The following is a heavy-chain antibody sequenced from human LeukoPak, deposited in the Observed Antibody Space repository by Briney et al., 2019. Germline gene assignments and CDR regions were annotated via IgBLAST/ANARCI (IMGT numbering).Heavy chain of an antibody. V-gene: IGHV4-4*02. D-gene: IGHD1-26*01. Sequence: SETLSLTCAVSGGSITTTNWWSWVRQPPGKGLEWIGEVHLNGATNYNPSLESRFSMPIDKSNNHLSLEVTSVTAADTAMYYCTRESGAFSPFGFWGQGTLVTVSS. CDR3: TRESGAFSPFGF. J-gene: IGHJ4*02. CDR2: VHLNGAT. CDR1: GGSITTTNW.